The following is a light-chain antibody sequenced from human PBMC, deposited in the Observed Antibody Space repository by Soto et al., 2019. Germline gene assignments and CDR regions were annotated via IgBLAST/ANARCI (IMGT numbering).Light chain of an antibody. V-gene: IGKV1-39*01. J-gene: IGKJ4*01. CDR3: QLSTIFLLT. Sequence: MTQTPSSLSAAVGDRVTITCRASQSISSYLNWYQQKPGKAPKLLIYAASSLQSGVPSRFSGSGSGTDFTLTISSLQPEDSATYYCQLSTIFLLTYVGGTKVDI. CDR1: QSISSY. CDR2: AAS.